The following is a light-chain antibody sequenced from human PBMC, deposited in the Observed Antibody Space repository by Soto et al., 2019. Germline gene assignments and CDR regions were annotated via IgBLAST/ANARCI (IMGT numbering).Light chain of an antibody. CDR3: SSYTTNNAHV. J-gene: IGLJ2*01. CDR2: EIF. V-gene: IGLV2-14*01. Sequence: QSVLTQPASVSASPGQSISISCTGTTNDVGAFDYVSWNQQHPGKPPKLIIYEIFNRPSGVSHRFSGSKSGNSASLTISGLQAEDEADYYCSSYTTNNAHVFGGGTKLTVL. CDR1: TNDVGAFDY.